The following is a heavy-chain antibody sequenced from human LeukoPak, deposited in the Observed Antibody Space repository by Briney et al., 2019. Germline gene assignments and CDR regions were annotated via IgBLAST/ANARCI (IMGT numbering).Heavy chain of an antibody. Sequence: ASVKVSCKASGYTLTSYDINWVRQATGQGLEWMGWMNPNSGNTGYAQKFQGRVTMTRNTSISTAYMELSSLRSEDTAVYYCARGLSGSYSYNWFDPWGQGTLVTVSS. CDR2: MNPNSGNT. CDR3: ARGLSGSYSYNWFDP. CDR1: GYTLTSYD. J-gene: IGHJ5*02. V-gene: IGHV1-8*01. D-gene: IGHD1-26*01.